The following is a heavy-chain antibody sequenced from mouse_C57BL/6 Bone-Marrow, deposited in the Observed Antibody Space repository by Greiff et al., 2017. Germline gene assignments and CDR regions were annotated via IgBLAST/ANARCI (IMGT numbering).Heavy chain of an antibody. D-gene: IGHD2-3*01. Sequence: VQLQQSGAELVRPGTSVKMSCKASGYTFTNYWIGWAKQRPGHGLEWIGDIYPGGGYTNYNEKFKGKATLTADKSSSTAYMQFSSLTSEDSAIYYCARGPDGYYADYAMDYWGQGTSVTVSS. CDR1: GYTFTNYW. CDR3: ARGPDGYYADYAMDY. V-gene: IGHV1-63*01. CDR2: IYPGGGYT. J-gene: IGHJ4*01.